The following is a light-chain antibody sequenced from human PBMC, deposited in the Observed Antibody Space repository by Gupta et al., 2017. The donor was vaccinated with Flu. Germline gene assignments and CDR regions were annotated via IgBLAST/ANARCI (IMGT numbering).Light chain of an antibody. Sequence: QSPLTQPPSASGSPGQSVTTSCTGTSSDVGTSNYVSWYQQYPGKAPRFMIYEVSKRPSGVPDRFSGSKSGNTASLTVSGLQEEDEADYYGGADAGDNNLLFGGGTKLTVL. CDR3: GADAGDNNLL. CDR1: SSDVGTSNY. J-gene: IGLJ2*01. V-gene: IGLV2-8*01. CDR2: EVS.